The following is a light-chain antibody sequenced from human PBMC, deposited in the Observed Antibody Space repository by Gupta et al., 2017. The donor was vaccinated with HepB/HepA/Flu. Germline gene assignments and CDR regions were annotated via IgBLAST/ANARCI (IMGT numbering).Light chain of an antibody. CDR3: QHYDSSPPWT. V-gene: IGKV3-20*01. Sequence: EIVLTQSPATLSSSPGERATLSCRASQSVGSSYLAWYQHKPGQAPRLLFHGASRRATSIPDRCSGRGSATDFTTIISRLEYEDVVVYYYQHYDSSPPWTFGQGTKVEMK. CDR2: GAS. CDR1: QSVGSSY. J-gene: IGKJ1*01.